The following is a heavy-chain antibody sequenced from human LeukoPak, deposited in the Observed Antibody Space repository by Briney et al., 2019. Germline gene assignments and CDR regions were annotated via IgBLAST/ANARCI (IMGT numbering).Heavy chain of an antibody. CDR1: GYTFTGYY. CDR2: INPNSGGT. V-gene: IGHV1-2*02. Sequence: ASVKVSCKASGYTFTGYYMHWVRQAPGQGLEWMGWINPNSGGTNYAQKFQGRVTMTRDTSINTAYMELSRLTSDDTAVYYCASLAARTLGNDYWGQGTLVTVSS. D-gene: IGHD6-13*01. J-gene: IGHJ4*02. CDR3: ASLAARTLGNDY.